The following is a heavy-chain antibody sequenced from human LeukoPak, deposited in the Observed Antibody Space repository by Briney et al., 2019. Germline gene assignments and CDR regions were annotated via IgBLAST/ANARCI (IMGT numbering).Heavy chain of an antibody. J-gene: IGHJ4*02. Sequence: SQTLSLTCAVSGGSISSGGYSWSWIRQPPGKGLEWIGYIHHSGSTYYNPSLKSRVTISVDRSKNQFSLKLSSVTAADTAVYYCARARGQLWEFDYWGQGTLVTVSS. V-gene: IGHV4-30-2*01. D-gene: IGHD5-18*01. CDR2: IHHSGST. CDR1: GGSISSGGYS. CDR3: ARARGQLWEFDY.